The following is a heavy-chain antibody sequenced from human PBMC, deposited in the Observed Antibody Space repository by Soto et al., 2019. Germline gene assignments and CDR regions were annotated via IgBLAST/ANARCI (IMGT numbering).Heavy chain of an antibody. CDR1: GFSFPNYA. V-gene: IGHV3-33*01. CDR2: IWYDGSNK. J-gene: IGHJ4*02. CDR3: TRDPYGGSRYYFDS. Sequence: QVQLVESGGGVVQPGKSLRLSCAASGFSFPNYAMHWVRQAPGKGLEWVAVIWYDGSNKYYADSVKGRFTISKDNSQNTLYLQMNSLRAEDTAVYYCTRDPYGGSRYYFDSWGQGTLVTVSS. D-gene: IGHD1-26*01.